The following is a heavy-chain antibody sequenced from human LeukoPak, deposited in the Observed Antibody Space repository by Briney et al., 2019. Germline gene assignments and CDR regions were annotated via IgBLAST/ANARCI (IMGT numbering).Heavy chain of an antibody. D-gene: IGHD1-1*01. J-gene: IGHJ5*02. CDR1: GYTFTTYA. Sequence: ASVKVSCKASGYTFTTYAMHWVRQAPGQRLEWMGWINAGNGNTKYSQKFQGRVTITRDTSASTAYMELSSLTSEDTAVYYCASTVAGTANNWFDPWGQGTLVTVSS. V-gene: IGHV1-3*01. CDR2: INAGNGNT. CDR3: ASTVAGTANNWFDP.